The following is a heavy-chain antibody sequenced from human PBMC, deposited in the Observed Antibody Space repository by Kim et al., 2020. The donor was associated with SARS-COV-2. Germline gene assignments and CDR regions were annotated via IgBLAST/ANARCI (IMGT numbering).Heavy chain of an antibody. Sequence: GGSLRLSCAASGFTFSSYGMHWVRQAPGKGLEWVAVIWYDGSNKYYADSVKGRFTISRDNSKNTLYLQMNSLRAEDTAVYYCARDSHASSGAFDIWGQGTMVTVSA. CDR1: GFTFSSYG. V-gene: IGHV3-33*01. CDR2: IWYDGSNK. CDR3: ARDSHASSGAFDI. J-gene: IGHJ3*02.